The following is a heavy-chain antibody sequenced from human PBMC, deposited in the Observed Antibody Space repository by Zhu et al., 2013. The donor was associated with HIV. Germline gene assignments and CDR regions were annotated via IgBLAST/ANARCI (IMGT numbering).Heavy chain of an antibody. CDR3: ARVDTTMAKRAFDI. Sequence: QVQLQESGPGLVKPSETLSLTCTVSGGSISSSSYYWGWIRQPPGKGLEWIASIYYSGSTYYNPSLKSRVTISVDTSKNQFSLKLSSVTAADTAVYYCARVDTTMAKRAFDIWSQGTLVTVSS. CDR1: GGSISSSSYY. D-gene: IGHD5-18*01. V-gene: IGHV4-39*07. CDR2: IYYSGST. J-gene: IGHJ3*02.